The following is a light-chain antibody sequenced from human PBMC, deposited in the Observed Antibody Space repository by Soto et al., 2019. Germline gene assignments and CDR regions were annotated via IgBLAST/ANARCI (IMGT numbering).Light chain of an antibody. V-gene: IGLV1-40*01. J-gene: IGLJ2*01. CDR3: QSYDSSLSGSVV. Sequence: QSVLTQPPSVSGAPGQRVTISCTGTTSNIGAGYDVHWYQQLPGTAPKRLIYGNSNRPSGVPDRFSGSKSGTSASLAITGLQAEDEADYYCQSYDSSLSGSVVFGGGTKLPVL. CDR2: GNS. CDR1: TSNIGAGYD.